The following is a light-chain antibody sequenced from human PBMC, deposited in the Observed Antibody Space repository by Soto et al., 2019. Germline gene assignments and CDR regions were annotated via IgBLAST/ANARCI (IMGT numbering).Light chain of an antibody. V-gene: IGKV3-15*01. CDR2: GAS. Sequence: EIVMTQSPATLSVSPGERATLSCRASQSVSSNLAWYQQKPGQAPRLLIYGASIRATGIPARFSGSGSGTEFTRTISRLQSDDFAVYSCQQYNDWPRTFGQGTKLEIK. J-gene: IGKJ2*01. CDR3: QQYNDWPRT. CDR1: QSVSSN.